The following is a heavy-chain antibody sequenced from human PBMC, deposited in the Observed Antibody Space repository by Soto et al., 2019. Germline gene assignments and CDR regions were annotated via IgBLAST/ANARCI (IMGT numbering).Heavy chain of an antibody. V-gene: IGHV3-73*02. CDR1: GFTFSGSA. CDR3: TAGTYYFGPREDY. D-gene: IGHD3-10*01. J-gene: IGHJ4*02. Sequence: EVQVVESGGGLVQPGGSLKLSCSTSGFTFSGSAMHWVRQASGKGLEWVGRIRSKANNYATEYAASVNGRFTISRDDSKNTVYLQMNSLRTEDTALYYCTAGTYYFGPREDYWGQGTLVSVSS. CDR2: IRSKANNYAT.